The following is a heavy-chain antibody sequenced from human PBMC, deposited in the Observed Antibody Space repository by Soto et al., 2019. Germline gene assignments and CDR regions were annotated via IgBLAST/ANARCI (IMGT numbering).Heavy chain of an antibody. CDR1: GGSISSGGYS. V-gene: IGHV4-30-2*01. Sequence: QLQLQESGSGLVKPSQTLSLTCAVSGGSISSGGYSWSWIRQPPGKGLEWIGYIYHSGSTYYNPSLKGRVTRSLDSSKNQFYMKLGSVTAADTAVYYCARGGVISTMLPGFGPNWFDPLGQGTLVTVSS. D-gene: IGHD3-22*01. J-gene: IGHJ5*02. CDR2: IYHSGST. CDR3: ARGGVISTMLPGFGPNWFDP.